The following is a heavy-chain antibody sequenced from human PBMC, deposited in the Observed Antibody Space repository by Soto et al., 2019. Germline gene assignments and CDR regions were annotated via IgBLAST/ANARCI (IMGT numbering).Heavy chain of an antibody. CDR2: MNPNSGNT. CDR3: AREVDGTLLGPGV. CDR1: GYTFTSHD. D-gene: IGHD3-16*01. V-gene: IGHV1-8*01. J-gene: IGHJ6*02. Sequence: VASVKVSCKASGYTFTSHDINWVRQATGQGIEWMGWMNPNSGNTGYAQKFQGRVTMTRNTSISTAYMELSSLRSDDTAVYYCAREVDGTLLGPGVWAQGTTVTVSS.